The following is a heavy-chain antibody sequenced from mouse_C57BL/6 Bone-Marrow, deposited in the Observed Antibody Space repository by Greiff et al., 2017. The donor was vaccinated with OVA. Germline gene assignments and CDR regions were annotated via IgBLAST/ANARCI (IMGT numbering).Heavy chain of an antibody. CDR2: IYWDDDK. CDR3: ARSPYYYGSSYDWYFDV. CDR1: GFSLSTSGMG. D-gene: IGHD1-1*01. J-gene: IGHJ1*03. Sequence: QVTLKVSGPGILQSSQTLRLTCSFSGFSLSTSGMGVSWIRQPSGKGLEWLAHIYWDDDKRYNPSLKSRLTISKDTSRNQVFLKITSVDTADTATYYCARSPYYYGSSYDWYFDVWGTGTTVTVSS. V-gene: IGHV8-12*01.